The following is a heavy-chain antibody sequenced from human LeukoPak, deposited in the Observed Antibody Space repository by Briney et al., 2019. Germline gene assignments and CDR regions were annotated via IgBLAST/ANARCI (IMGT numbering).Heavy chain of an antibody. CDR3: VRGDTQK. J-gene: IGHJ4*02. CDR1: GFTFSDYW. Sequence: GGSLRLSCTASGFTFSDYWMSWVRQAPGKGLEWVANIKKDGSEKYYVDSMKGRFTISRDNAKDSLWLQMNNLRAEDTAVYYCVRGDTQKWGQGTLVTVSS. D-gene: IGHD5-18*01. CDR2: IKKDGSEK. V-gene: IGHV3-7*01.